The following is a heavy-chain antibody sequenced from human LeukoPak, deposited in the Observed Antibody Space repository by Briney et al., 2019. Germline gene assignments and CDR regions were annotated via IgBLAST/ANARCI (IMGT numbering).Heavy chain of an antibody. CDR1: GYTFTSYD. V-gene: IGHV1-8*01. J-gene: IGHJ5*02. Sequence: ASVKVSCKASGYTFTSYDINWVRQATGQGPEWMGWMNPNSGNTGYAQKFQGRVTMTRNTSISTAYMELSSLRSEDTAVYYCARGVVTTPEGWFDPWGQGTLVTVSS. CDR2: MNPNSGNT. CDR3: ARGVVTTPEGWFDP. D-gene: IGHD4-17*01.